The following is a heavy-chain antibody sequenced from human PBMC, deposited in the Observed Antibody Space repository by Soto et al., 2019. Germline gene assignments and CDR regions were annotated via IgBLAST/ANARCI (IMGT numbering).Heavy chain of an antibody. CDR3: AKDQGNTYHDILTGYAQWGMDV. V-gene: IGHV3-23*01. Sequence: GGSLRLSCAASGFTFSSYAMSWVRQAPGKGLEWVSAISGSGGSTYYADSVKGRFTISRDNSKNTLYLQMNSLRAEDTAVYYCAKDQGNTYHDILTGYAQWGMDVWGQGTTVTVSS. CDR2: ISGSGGST. D-gene: IGHD3-9*01. CDR1: GFTFSSYA. J-gene: IGHJ6*02.